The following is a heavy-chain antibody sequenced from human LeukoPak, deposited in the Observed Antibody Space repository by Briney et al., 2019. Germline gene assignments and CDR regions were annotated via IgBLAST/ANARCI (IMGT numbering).Heavy chain of an antibody. J-gene: IGHJ4*02. V-gene: IGHV1-2*02. Sequence: ASVKVSCKVSGYNFTRYNFHWVRQAPGQGLEWMGWVNPNSGATNYAQKFQGRVTLTSDTSTSTAYMEVNGLRSDDTAVYSCVRGGGTSWFDYWGQGTPVTVSS. CDR3: VRGGGTSWFDY. CDR2: VNPNSGAT. D-gene: IGHD6-13*01. CDR1: GYNFTRYN.